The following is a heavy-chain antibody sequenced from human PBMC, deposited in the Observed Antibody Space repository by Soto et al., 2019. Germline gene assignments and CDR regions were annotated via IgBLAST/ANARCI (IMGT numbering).Heavy chain of an antibody. V-gene: IGHV4-34*01. D-gene: IGHD3-10*01. CDR1: GGSFSGYY. Sequence: SETLSLTCAVYGGSFSGYYWSWIRQPPGKGLEWIGEINHSGSTNYNPSLKSRVTISVDTSKNQFSLKLSSVTAADTAVYYCATSGRRIYYYYYMDVWGKGTTVTVS. CDR2: INHSGST. CDR3: ATSGRRIYYYYYMDV. J-gene: IGHJ6*03.